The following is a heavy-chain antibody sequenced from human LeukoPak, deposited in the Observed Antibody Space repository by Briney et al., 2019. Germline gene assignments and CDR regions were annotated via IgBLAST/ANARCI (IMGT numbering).Heavy chain of an antibody. CDR2: ISAYNGNT. V-gene: IGHV1-18*01. J-gene: IGHJ4*02. Sequence: ASVKVSCKASGYTFTSYGISWVRQAPGQGLEWMGWISAYNGNTNYAQKLQGRVTMTTDTSTSTAYMELRSLRSDDTAVYYCASNLRNYYGSSGPGDYWGQGTLVTVSS. CDR1: GYTFTSYG. D-gene: IGHD3-22*01. CDR3: ASNLRNYYGSSGPGDY.